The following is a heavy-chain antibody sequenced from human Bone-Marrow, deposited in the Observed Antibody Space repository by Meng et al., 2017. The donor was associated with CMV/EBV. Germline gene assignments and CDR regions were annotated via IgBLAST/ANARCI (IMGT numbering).Heavy chain of an antibody. V-gene: IGHV4-39*07. D-gene: IGHD3-9*01. CDR3: ARGVEKTYYDILTGYGAQNWFAP. J-gene: IGHJ5*02. CDR1: DDSISRNSYY. CDR2: IYYSGST. Sequence: SETLSLTCTVSDDSISRNSYYWGWIRQPPGKGLEWIGSIYYSGSTSYNPSLKSRVTISVDMSKNQFSLKLSSVTAADTAMYYCARGVEKTYYDILTGYGAQNWFAPWGQGNLVTVAS.